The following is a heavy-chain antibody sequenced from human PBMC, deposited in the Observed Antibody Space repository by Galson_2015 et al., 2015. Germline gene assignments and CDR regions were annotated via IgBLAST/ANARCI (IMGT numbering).Heavy chain of an antibody. CDR3: AIPDYDSSGYYRFGDAFDI. V-gene: IGHV5-51*03. Sequence: QSGAEVKKPGESLKISCTGSGYSFTSYWIGWVRQMPGKGLEWMGIIYPGDSDTRYSPSFQGQVTISADKSISTAYLQWSSLKASDTAMYYCAIPDYDSSGYYRFGDAFDIWGQGTMVTVSS. CDR1: GYSFTSYW. J-gene: IGHJ3*02. CDR2: IYPGDSDT. D-gene: IGHD3-22*01.